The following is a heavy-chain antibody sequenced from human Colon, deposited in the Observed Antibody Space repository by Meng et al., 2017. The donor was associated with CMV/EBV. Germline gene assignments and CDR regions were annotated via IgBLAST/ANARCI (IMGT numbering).Heavy chain of an antibody. D-gene: IGHD4-11*01. V-gene: IGHV4-39*07. J-gene: IGHJ4*02. CDR3: ARGWITVTHIDY. CDR2: IYYSGST. CDR1: GGSISSSSYY. Sequence: GSLRLSCTVSGGSISSSSYYWGWIRQPPGKGLEWIGSIYYSGSTYYNPSLKSRVTISVDTSKNQFSLKLSSVTAADTAVYYCARGWITVTHIDYWGQGTLVTVSS.